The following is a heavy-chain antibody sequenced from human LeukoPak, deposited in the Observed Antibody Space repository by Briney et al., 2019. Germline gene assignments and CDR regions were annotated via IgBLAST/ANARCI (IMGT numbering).Heavy chain of an antibody. Sequence: SETLSLTCSVSGASISRYYWSWIRQPPGKGLEWIGYIYCSGSTYYNPSLKSRVTISVDTSKNQFSLKLSPVTAADTAVYYCASVTPTRYYYDSSGRDDAFDIWGQGTMVTVSS. V-gene: IGHV4-59*06. CDR1: GASISRYY. CDR3: ASVTPTRYYYDSSGRDDAFDI. D-gene: IGHD3-22*01. J-gene: IGHJ3*02. CDR2: IYCSGST.